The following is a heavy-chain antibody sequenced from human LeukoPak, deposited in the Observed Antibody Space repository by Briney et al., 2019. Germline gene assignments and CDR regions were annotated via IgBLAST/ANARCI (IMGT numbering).Heavy chain of an antibody. Sequence: PGGSLRLSCTASGFTFSDYDMNWVRQAPGKGLEYVSSISGRSSHIYCGDSVKGRFAISRDNAKNSLYLQMNSLRAEDTAVYYCGRAFPPLRISAAGDSWGQGTLVTVSS. V-gene: IGHV3-21*01. CDR1: GFTFSDYD. D-gene: IGHD6-25*01. CDR2: ISGRSSHI. J-gene: IGHJ5*01. CDR3: GRAFPPLRISAAGDS.